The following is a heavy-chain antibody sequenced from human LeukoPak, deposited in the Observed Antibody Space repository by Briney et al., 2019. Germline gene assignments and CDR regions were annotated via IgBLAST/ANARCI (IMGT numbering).Heavy chain of an antibody. D-gene: IGHD6-19*01. V-gene: IGHV3-33*01. CDR3: ARERQWLVRRAFDY. Sequence: GGSLRLSCAASGFTFSSYGMHWVRQAPGKGLEWVAVIWYDGSNKYYADSVKGRFTISRDNSKNTLYLQMNSLRAEDTAVYYCARERQWLVRRAFDYWGQGTLVTVSS. CDR1: GFTFSSYG. J-gene: IGHJ4*02. CDR2: IWYDGSNK.